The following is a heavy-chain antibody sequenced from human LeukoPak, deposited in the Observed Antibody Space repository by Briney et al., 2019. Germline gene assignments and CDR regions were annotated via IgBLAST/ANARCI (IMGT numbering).Heavy chain of an antibody. V-gene: IGHV1-69*10. J-gene: IGHJ5*02. D-gene: IGHD2-2*01. CDR2: IITVLGIA. CDR1: GGTFSSYA. CDR3: ARVPYIVVVPAAEANWFDP. Sequence: VKVSCKASGGTFSSYAISWVRQAPGQGLEWMGRIITVLGIANYAQKFQGRVTITADKSTSTAYMELSSLRSEDTAVHYCARVPYIVVVPAAEANWFDPWGQGTLVTVSS.